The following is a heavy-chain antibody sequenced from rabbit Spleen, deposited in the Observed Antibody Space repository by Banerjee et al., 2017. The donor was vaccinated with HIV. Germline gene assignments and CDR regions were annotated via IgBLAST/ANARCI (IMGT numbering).Heavy chain of an antibody. Sequence: QEQLVESGGGLVQPEGSLTLTCTTSGLSFNTTYYMCWVRQAPGKGLEWITCIFGGSTDDSYYASWAKGRFTIYKVSSTTVTLQMTSLTAADTATYFCARDLDDVIGWNFGWWGQGTLVTVS. CDR3: ARDLDDVIGWNFGW. V-gene: IGHV1S45*01. D-gene: IGHD4-1*01. CDR2: IFGGSTDDS. CDR1: GLSFNTTYY. J-gene: IGHJ4*01.